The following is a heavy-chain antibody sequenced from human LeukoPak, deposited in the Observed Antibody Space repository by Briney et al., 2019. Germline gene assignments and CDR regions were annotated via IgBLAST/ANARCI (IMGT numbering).Heavy chain of an antibody. V-gene: IGHV3-30*02. CDR1: GFPFSTYG. CDR3: AKITGGGYYYYYMDV. CDR2: IRNDGSNK. D-gene: IGHD2-8*02. J-gene: IGHJ6*03. Sequence: GGSLRLSCAASGFPFSTYGMHWVRQAPGKWLGWVAFIRNDGSNKYYADSVKGRFTISRDNSKNTLYLQMNSLRPDDTAVYYCAKITGGGYYYYYMDVWGKGTTVTVSS.